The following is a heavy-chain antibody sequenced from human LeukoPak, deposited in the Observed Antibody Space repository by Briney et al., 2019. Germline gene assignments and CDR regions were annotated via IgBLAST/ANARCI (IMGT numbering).Heavy chain of an antibody. J-gene: IGHJ4*02. CDR2: ISSSGSTI. CDR1: GFTFGSYE. Sequence: PGGSLRLSCAASGFTFGSYEMNWVRQAPGKGLEWVSYISSSGSTIYYADSVKGRFTISRDNAKNSLYLQMNSLRAEDTAVYYCARTYGDYGPFDYWGQGTLVTVSS. D-gene: IGHD4-17*01. V-gene: IGHV3-48*03. CDR3: ARTYGDYGPFDY.